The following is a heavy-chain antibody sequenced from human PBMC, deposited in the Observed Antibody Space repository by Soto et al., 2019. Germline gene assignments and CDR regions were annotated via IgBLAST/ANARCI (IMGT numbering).Heavy chain of an antibody. V-gene: IGHV3-30-3*01. CDR3: AREGILTGYYGYFDL. Sequence: PGGSLILSCAASGFTFSSYAMHWVRQAPGKGLEWVAVISYDGGTKYYADSVKGRFTISRDNSKNTLYLQMNSLRAEDTAVYYCAREGILTGYYGYFDLWGRGTLVTVSS. CDR1: GFTFSSYA. CDR2: ISYDGGTK. D-gene: IGHD3-9*01. J-gene: IGHJ2*01.